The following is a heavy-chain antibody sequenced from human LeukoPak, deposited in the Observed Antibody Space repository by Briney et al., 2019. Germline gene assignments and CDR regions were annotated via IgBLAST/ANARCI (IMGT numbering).Heavy chain of an antibody. J-gene: IGHJ4*02. V-gene: IGHV3-48*04. CDR2: IGISSGNT. D-gene: IGHD3-10*01. CDR1: GFTFSAYS. CDR3: ARDSGFGELLSNY. Sequence: GGSLRLSCAASGFTFSAYSMNWVRQAPGKGLKWISYIGISSGNTKYADSVKGRFTISRDNAKNSLYLQMNSLRAEDTAVYYCARDSGFGELLSNYWGQGTLVTVSS.